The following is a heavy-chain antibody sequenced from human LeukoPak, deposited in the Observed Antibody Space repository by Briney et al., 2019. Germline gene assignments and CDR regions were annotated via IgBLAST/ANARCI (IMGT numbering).Heavy chain of an antibody. D-gene: IGHD2-15*01. CDR2: IGGSASNI. CDR3: AKEWSAFDI. Sequence: GGSLRLSCAASGLTVTDYYMHWIRQAPGKGLEWVSFIGGSASNIYYADSVKGRFTISRDNPKNSLYLQMNSLRAEDTAVYYCAKEWSAFDIWGQGTMVTVSS. CDR1: GLTVTDYY. V-gene: IGHV3-11*04. J-gene: IGHJ3*02.